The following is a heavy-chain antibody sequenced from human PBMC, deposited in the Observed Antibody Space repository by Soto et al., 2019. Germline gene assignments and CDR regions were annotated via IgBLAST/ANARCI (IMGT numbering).Heavy chain of an antibody. CDR2: IRSKANSYAT. V-gene: IGHV3-73*01. Sequence: GSLRLSCAASGFTFSGSAMHWVRQASGKGLEWVGRIRSKANSYATAYAASVKGRFTISRDDSKNTAYLQMNSLKTEDTAVYYCTRLVVVVPAANGDDAFDIWGQGTMVTVSS. J-gene: IGHJ3*02. CDR1: GFTFSGSA. CDR3: TRLVVVVPAANGDDAFDI. D-gene: IGHD2-2*01.